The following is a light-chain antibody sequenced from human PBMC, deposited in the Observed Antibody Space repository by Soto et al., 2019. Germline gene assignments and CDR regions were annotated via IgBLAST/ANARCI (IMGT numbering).Light chain of an antibody. CDR2: GAS. J-gene: IGKJ1*01. Sequence: DIQMTQSPSSLSASVGDRVTITCQASQDISNYLNWYQQKPGKAPKLLIYGASILEGGVPSRFSGDGSGSEFIFTITSLQPDDFANYYCQQYKAFPRTFGQGTRVEVK. V-gene: IGKV1-33*01. CDR1: QDISNY. CDR3: QQYKAFPRT.